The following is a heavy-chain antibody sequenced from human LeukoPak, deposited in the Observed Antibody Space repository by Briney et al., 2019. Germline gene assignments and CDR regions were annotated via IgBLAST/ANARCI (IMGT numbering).Heavy chain of an antibody. Sequence: SETLFLTCAVYGGSFSGYYWSWIRQPPGKGLEWIGEINHSGSTNYNPSLKSRVTISVDTSKNQLSLKLSSVTAADTAVYYCATSMDYYDSSGYLWGQGTLVTVSS. J-gene: IGHJ4*02. D-gene: IGHD3-22*01. CDR3: ATSMDYYDSSGYL. V-gene: IGHV4-34*01. CDR1: GGSFSGYY. CDR2: INHSGST.